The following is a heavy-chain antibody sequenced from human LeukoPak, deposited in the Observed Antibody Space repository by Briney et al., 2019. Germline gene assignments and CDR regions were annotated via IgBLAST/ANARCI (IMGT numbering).Heavy chain of an antibody. CDR1: GYIFTGYY. V-gene: IGHV1-2*02. Sequence: ASVKVSCKASGYIFTGYYMHWVRQAPGQGLEWMGWINPNSGGTNYAQKFQGRVTMTRDTSISTAYMELSRLRSDDTAVYYCARDGGYSSSWYYWFDPWGQGTLVTVSS. CDR3: ARDGGYSSSWYYWFDP. J-gene: IGHJ5*02. D-gene: IGHD6-13*01. CDR2: INPNSGGT.